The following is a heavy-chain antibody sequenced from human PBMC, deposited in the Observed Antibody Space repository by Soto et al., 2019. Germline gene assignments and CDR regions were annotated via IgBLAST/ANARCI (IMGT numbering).Heavy chain of an antibody. J-gene: IGHJ2*01. Sequence: GGSLRLSCAASGFTFSNYAMHWVRQAPGKGLEWVAVISYDGSNKYYADSVKGRLTISRDNSKNTLYLQMNSLRAEDTAVYYCARPLWRDDYNWGYFDLWGRGTLVTVSS. CDR3: ARPLWRDDYNWGYFDL. V-gene: IGHV3-30-3*01. CDR2: ISYDGSNK. CDR1: GFTFSNYA. D-gene: IGHD4-4*01.